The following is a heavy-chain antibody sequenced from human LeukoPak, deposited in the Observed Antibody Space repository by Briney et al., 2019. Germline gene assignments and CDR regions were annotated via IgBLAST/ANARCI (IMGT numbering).Heavy chain of an antibody. D-gene: IGHD5-24*01. CDR2: INHSGST. J-gene: IGHJ6*03. CDR3: ARLRDTYYYYYMDV. Sequence: PSETLSLTCAVYGGSFSGYYWSWIRQPPGKGLEWIGEINHSGSTNYNPSLKSRVTISVDTSKNQFSLKLSSVTAADTAVYYCARLRDTYYYYYMDVWGKGTTVTVSS. CDR1: GGSFSGYY. V-gene: IGHV4-34*01.